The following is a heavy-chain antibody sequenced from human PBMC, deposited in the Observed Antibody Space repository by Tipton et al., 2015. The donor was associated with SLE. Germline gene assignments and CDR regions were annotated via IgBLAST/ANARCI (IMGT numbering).Heavy chain of an antibody. J-gene: IGHJ6*02. V-gene: IGHV1-3*01. D-gene: IGHD1-1*01. Sequence: QSGPEVKQPGASVKLSCKASGYTFTTYAIHWVRQAPGQGLEWMGWINAGNGNTKYSQKFQNKVTITRDASASTAYMDLNSLKSEATAVYCCVRADKWNGVGFSFYALDVCGRGTTVAFSS. CDR1: GYTFTTYA. CDR2: INAGNGNT. CDR3: VRADKWNGVGFSFYALDV.